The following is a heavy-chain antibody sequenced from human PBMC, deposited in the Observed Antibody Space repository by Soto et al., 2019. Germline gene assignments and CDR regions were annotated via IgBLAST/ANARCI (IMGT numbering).Heavy chain of an antibody. J-gene: IGHJ3*02. D-gene: IGHD3-10*01. Sequence: SETLSLTCTVSGGSISSSSYYWGWIRQPPGKGLEWIGSIYYSGSTYYNPSLKSRVTISVDTSKNQFSLKLSSVTAADTAVYYCARPTVVRGDAFDIWGQGTMVTVSS. CDR2: IYYSGST. CDR1: GGSISSSSYY. V-gene: IGHV4-39*01. CDR3: ARPTVVRGDAFDI.